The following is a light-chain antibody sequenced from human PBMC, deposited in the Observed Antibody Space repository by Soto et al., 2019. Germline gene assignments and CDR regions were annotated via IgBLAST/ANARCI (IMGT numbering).Light chain of an antibody. CDR2: GAT. J-gene: IGKJ4*02. Sequence: DILMTQSPSSLSASVGDTVTISCRASRSISAYLNWYQHKPGKAPNLLIYGATTWHSGVPSRFSGSGSGTEFTLTISSLQPEDFATYYCQQTNSVTPRTFGEGTKVEI. CDR3: QQTNSVTPRT. CDR1: RSISAY. V-gene: IGKV1-39*01.